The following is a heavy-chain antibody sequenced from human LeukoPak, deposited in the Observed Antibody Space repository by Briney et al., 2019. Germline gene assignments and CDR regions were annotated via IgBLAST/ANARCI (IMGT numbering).Heavy chain of an antibody. J-gene: IGHJ3*02. Sequence: GRSLRLSCAASGFTFDDYAMHWVRQAPGKGLEWISGISWNSGSIGYADSVKGQFTISRDNAKNSLYLQMNSLRAEDTALYYCAKDIGSSGYPNAFDIWGQGTMVTVSS. CDR3: AKDIGSSGYPNAFDI. CDR1: GFTFDDYA. V-gene: IGHV3-9*01. D-gene: IGHD3-22*01. CDR2: ISWNSGSI.